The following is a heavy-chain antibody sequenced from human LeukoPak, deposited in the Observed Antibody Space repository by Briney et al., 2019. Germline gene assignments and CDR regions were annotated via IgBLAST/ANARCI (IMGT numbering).Heavy chain of an antibody. CDR1: GGSISSGGHY. Sequence: SETLSLTCTVSGGSISSGGHYWSWIRQRPGKGLEWIGCIYDSRFTYYSPSLQSRVTISVDSSEKQLSLKVTSVTAADTAVYFCAGGFDRSKMTYWGQGTLVTVSS. CDR2: IYDSRFT. CDR3: AGGFDRSKMTY. D-gene: IGHD3-16*01. V-gene: IGHV4-31*03. J-gene: IGHJ4*02.